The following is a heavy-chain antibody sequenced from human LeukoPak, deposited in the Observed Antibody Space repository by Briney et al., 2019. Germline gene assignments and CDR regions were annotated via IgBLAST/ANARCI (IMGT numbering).Heavy chain of an antibody. V-gene: IGHV4-39*01. CDR2: IYYSGST. CDR1: GGSISSSSYY. J-gene: IGHJ4*02. Sequence: SETLSLTCTVSGGSISSSSYYWGWIRQPPGKGLGWIGSIYYSGSTYYNPSLKSRVTISVDTSKNQFSLKLSSVTAADTAVYYCARRGGQIGGNLDYWGQGTLVTVSS. D-gene: IGHD2-15*01. CDR3: ARRGGQIGGNLDY.